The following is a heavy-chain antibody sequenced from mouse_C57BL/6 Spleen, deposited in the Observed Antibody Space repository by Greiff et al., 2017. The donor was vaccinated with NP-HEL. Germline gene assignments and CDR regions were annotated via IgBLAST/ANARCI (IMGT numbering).Heavy chain of an antibody. CDR2: IYPGDGDT. D-gene: IGHD1-1*01. J-gene: IGHJ2*01. V-gene: IGHV1-82*01. CDR3: ARGDGSSYDYYFDY. CDR1: GYAFSSSW. Sequence: VQLQQSGPELVKPGASVKISCKASGYAFSSSWMNWVKQRPGKGLEWIGRIYPGDGDTNYNGKFKGKATLTADKSSSTAYMQLSSLTSEDSAVYFCARGDGSSYDYYFDYWGQGTTLTVSS.